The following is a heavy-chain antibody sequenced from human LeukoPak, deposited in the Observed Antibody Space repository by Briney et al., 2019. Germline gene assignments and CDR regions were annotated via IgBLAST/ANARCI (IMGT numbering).Heavy chain of an antibody. V-gene: IGHV3-48*01. J-gene: IGHJ4*02. Sequence: GGSLRLSCAASGSTFSSYSMNWVRQAPGKGLEWVSYISSSSSTIYYADSVKGRFTISRDNAKNSLYLQMKSLRAEDTAVYYCARDLNSDADYWGQGTLVTVSS. D-gene: IGHD5-18*01. CDR1: GSTFSSYS. CDR3: ARDLNSDADY. CDR2: ISSSSSTI.